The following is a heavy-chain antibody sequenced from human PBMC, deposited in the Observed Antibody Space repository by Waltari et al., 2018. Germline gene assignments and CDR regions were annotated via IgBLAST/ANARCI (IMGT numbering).Heavy chain of an antibody. D-gene: IGHD5-12*01. J-gene: IGHJ5*02. CDR1: GFTFSSYC. CDR2: ISYDGSNK. CDR3: AKGSEMATIT. V-gene: IGHV3-30*18. Sequence: QVQLVESGGGVVQPGRSLRLSCAASGFTFSSYCMPWVRQAPGKGLVLVAVISYDGSNKYYADSVQGRFTISRDNSKNTLYLQMNSLRAEDTAVYYCAKGSEMATITWSQGTLVTVSS.